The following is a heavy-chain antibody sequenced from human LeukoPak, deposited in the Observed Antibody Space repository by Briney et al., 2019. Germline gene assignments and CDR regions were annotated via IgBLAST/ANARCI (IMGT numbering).Heavy chain of an antibody. D-gene: IGHD6-19*01. Sequence: SETLSLTCTVSGGSISSYYWSWIRQPPGKGLECIGYIYYSGSTNYNPSLKSRVTISVDTSKNQFSLKLSSVTAADTAVYYCARDSRLYSSGWYGTYYYYYGMDVSGQGTTVTVSS. CDR3: ARDSRLYSSGWYGTYYYYYGMDV. V-gene: IGHV4-59*01. CDR1: GGSISSYY. J-gene: IGHJ6*02. CDR2: IYYSGST.